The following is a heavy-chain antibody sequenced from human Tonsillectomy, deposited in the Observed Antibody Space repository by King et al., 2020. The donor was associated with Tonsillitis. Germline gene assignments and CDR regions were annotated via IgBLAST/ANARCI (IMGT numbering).Heavy chain of an antibody. CDR2: ISTSSNSI. J-gene: IGHJ4*02. D-gene: IGHD1-14*01. Sequence: VQLVESGGGLVKPGGSLRLSCAASGFTFSDYYMSWIRRAPGKGLEWVSYISTSSNSIYYADSVKGRFTISRDNAKNSLYLQMNSLRAEDTAVYYCARDPDAYPFADYWGQGTLVTVSS. V-gene: IGHV3-11*01. CDR3: ARDPDAYPFADY. CDR1: GFTFSDYY.